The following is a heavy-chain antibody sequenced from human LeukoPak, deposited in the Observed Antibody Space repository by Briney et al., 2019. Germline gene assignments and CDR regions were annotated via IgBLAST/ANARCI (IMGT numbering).Heavy chain of an antibody. CDR1: GFTFIYYW. CDR3: ARVADSGAWYSDF. V-gene: IGHV3-7*01. Sequence: GSLRLSCAASGFTFIYYWMTWVRQPPGKGLEWVAIIKQDGSETHYVDSVKGRFTISRDNAKNSLFLQMNSLRGEDTAVYYCARVADSGAWYSDFWGQGTLVTVSS. CDR2: IKQDGSET. D-gene: IGHD6-13*01. J-gene: IGHJ4*02.